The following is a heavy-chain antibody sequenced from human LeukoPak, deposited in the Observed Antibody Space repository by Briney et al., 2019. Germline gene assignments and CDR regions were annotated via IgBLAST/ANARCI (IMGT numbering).Heavy chain of an antibody. CDR3: ANGLGYCSSTSCRGGAFDI. D-gene: IGHD2-2*03. Sequence: PGGSLRLSCAASGFTFSSYGMHWVRQAPGKGLEWVAVISYDGSNKYYADSVKGRFTISRDNSKNTLYLQMNSLGAEDTAVYYCANGLGYCSSTSCRGGAFDIWGQGTMVTVSS. CDR1: GFTFSSYG. CDR2: ISYDGSNK. J-gene: IGHJ3*02. V-gene: IGHV3-30*18.